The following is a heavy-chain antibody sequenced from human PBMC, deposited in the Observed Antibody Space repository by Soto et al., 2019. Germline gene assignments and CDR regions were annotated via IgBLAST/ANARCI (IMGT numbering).Heavy chain of an antibody. V-gene: IGHV3-73*01. Sequence: WWSLRLSCSASVFTFSASAVHWWRQPPGKGLEWVARIRDITNNFATAYAASVKGRFTVSRDDSQNSLYLQMNSLRDEDTAVYYCARIPNFYDSAGYFDAFDIWGQGTLVTVSS. CDR1: VFTFSASA. CDR3: ARIPNFYDSAGYFDAFDI. D-gene: IGHD3-22*01. CDR2: IRDITNNFAT. J-gene: IGHJ3*02.